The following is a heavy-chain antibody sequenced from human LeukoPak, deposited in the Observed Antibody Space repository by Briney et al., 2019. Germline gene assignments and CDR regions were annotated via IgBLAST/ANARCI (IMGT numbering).Heavy chain of an antibody. CDR1: GFTFSSYA. Sequence: GGSLRLSCSASGFTFSSYAMHWVRQAPGKGLEYASAISSNGGSTYYADSVKGRFTISRDNSKNTLYLQMSSLRAEDTAVYYCVKSDGSGWYLFMPDYWGQGTLVTVSS. CDR2: ISSNGGST. D-gene: IGHD6-19*01. V-gene: IGHV3-64D*09. J-gene: IGHJ4*02. CDR3: VKSDGSGWYLFMPDY.